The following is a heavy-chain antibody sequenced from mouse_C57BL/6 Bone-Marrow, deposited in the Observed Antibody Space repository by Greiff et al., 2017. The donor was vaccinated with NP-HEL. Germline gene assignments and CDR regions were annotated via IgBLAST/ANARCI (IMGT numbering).Heavy chain of an antibody. CDR3: ARETDYYGFDY. Sequence: VQLQQSGAELVRPGTSVKVSCKASGYAFTNYLIEWVKQRPGQGLEWIGVINPGSGGTNYNEKFKGKATLTADKSSSTAYMQLSSLTSEDSAVYFCARETDYYGFDYWGQGTTLTVSS. V-gene: IGHV1-54*01. J-gene: IGHJ2*01. D-gene: IGHD2-1*01. CDR1: GYAFTNYL. CDR2: INPGSGGT.